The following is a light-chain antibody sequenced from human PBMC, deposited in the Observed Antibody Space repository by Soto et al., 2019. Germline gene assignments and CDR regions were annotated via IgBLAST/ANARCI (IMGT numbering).Light chain of an antibody. V-gene: IGLV2-14*01. CDR3: SSYTSSSTPYV. J-gene: IGLJ1*01. CDR1: SSDVGGYNY. CDR2: EVN. Sequence: LTQPASVSGSPGQSITISCTGTSSDVGGYNYVSWYQQHPGKVPKLMIYEVNNRPSGVSNRFSGSKSGNTASLTISGLQAEDEADYYCSSYTSSSTPYVFGTGTKVTV.